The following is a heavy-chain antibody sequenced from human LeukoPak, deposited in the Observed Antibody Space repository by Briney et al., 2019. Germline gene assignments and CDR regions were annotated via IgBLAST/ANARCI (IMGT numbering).Heavy chain of an antibody. CDR3: AKDKRIRGVIIDY. V-gene: IGHV3-30*18. CDR1: GFTFSSYG. J-gene: IGHJ4*02. CDR2: ISYDGSNK. Sequence: PGGSLRLSCAASGFTFSSYGMHWVRQAPGKGLEWVAVISYDGSNKYYADSVKGRFTISRDNSKNTLYLQMNSLRAEDTAVYYCAKDKRIRGVIIDYWGQGTLVTVSS. D-gene: IGHD3-10*01.